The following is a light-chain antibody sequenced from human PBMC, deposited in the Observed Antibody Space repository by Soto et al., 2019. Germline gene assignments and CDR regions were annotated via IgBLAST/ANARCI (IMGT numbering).Light chain of an antibody. CDR1: GGSIASGL. J-gene: IGLJ2*01. CDR2: EDN. Sequence: NFMLTQPHSVSESPGRTVTISCSRSGGSIASGLVQWYQVRPGSGPTTVISEDNQRPSGVPDRFSGSIDGSSNSASLTISGVKPEDESYYYCQASENDMLVFGGGTKLTVL. CDR3: QASENDMLV. V-gene: IGLV6-57*04.